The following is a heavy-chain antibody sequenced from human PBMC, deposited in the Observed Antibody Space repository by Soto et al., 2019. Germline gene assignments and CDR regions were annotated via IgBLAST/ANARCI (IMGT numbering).Heavy chain of an antibody. D-gene: IGHD4-4*01. V-gene: IGHV3-23*01. CDR3: AKDYLDGCNSYRSYYFDC. CDR1: GFTFSSYA. Sequence: EVQLLESGGGLVQPGGSLRLSCAASGFTFSSYAMSWVRQVPGKGLEWVSAVSGSGASTYYADSVKGRFTSSRDNSKNTLYLQMDSLRDEAPAIYYCAKDYLDGCNSYRSYYFDCWGQGTLVTVSS. CDR2: VSGSGAST. J-gene: IGHJ4*02.